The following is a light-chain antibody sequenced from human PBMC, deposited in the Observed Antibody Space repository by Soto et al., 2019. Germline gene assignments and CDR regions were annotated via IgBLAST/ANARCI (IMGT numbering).Light chain of an antibody. V-gene: IGKV1-39*01. Sequence: DIQMTQSPSSLSASVGDRVTITCRSSQSFSSYLNWYQQKPGKAPNLLIYDVSTLQSGVPSRFSDSGSGPDFPLTINSLQPEAFATYYCQKRDSTPYTFGPGNKV. CDR1: QSFSSY. CDR2: DVS. J-gene: IGKJ3*01. CDR3: QKRDSTPYT.